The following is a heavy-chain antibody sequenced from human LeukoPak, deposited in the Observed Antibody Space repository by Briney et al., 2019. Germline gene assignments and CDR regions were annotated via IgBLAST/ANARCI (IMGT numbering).Heavy chain of an antibody. D-gene: IGHD2-21*02. CDR2: INGDGSST. J-gene: IGHJ4*02. CDR1: GFIFSGYW. Sequence: PGGSLRLSCAASGFIFSGYWMNWVRQAPGQGLEWVSRINGDGSSTTYADSVKGRFTISRDNAKNTLYLQMNSLRAEDTAVYYCARDPRYCGGDCYTFDYGGQGTLVTVSS. CDR3: ARDPRYCGGDCYTFDY. V-gene: IGHV3-74*03.